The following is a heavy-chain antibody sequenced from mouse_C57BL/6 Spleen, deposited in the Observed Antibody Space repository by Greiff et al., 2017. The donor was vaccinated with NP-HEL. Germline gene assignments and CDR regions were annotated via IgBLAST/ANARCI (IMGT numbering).Heavy chain of an antibody. CDR2: INPGSGGT. J-gene: IGHJ3*01. Sequence: VQLQQSGAELVRPGTSVKVSCKASGYAFTNYLIEWVKQRPGQGLEWIGVINPGSGGTNYNEKFKGKATLTADKSSSTAYMQLSSLTSEDSAVYFCARGGIYNSYFAWFAYWGQGTLVTVSA. CDR3: ARGGIYNSYFAWFAY. CDR1: GYAFTNYL. V-gene: IGHV1-54*01. D-gene: IGHD2-3*01.